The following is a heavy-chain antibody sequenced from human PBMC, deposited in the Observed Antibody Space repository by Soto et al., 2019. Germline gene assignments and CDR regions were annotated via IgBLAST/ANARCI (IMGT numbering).Heavy chain of an antibody. J-gene: IGHJ4*02. CDR2: ISSSSSYI. CDR3: ARDGVGQGDY. D-gene: IGHD3-3*01. Sequence: EVQLVESGGGLVKPGGSLRLSCAASGFTFSRYSMNWVRQAPAKGLEWVSSISSSSSYIYYSDSVKGRFTISRENAKNSLYLQMNSLRAEDTAVYYCARDGVGQGDYWGQGTLVTVSS. CDR1: GFTFSRYS. V-gene: IGHV3-21*01.